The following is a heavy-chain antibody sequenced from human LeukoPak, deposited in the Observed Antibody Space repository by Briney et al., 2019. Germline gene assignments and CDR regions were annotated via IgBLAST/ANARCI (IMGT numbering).Heavy chain of an antibody. CDR2: IIPILDIT. D-gene: IGHD2-2*01. CDR1: GGTFSTYP. V-gene: IGHV1-69*02. J-gene: IGHJ3*02. CDR3: AILKRFCTSSSCQGSDGLDI. Sequence: SVKVSCKASGGTFSTYPINWVRQAPGQGLEWMGRIIPILDITNYAQKFQDRVTITADKSTITAYMELSGLRSEDTAVYYCAILKRFCTSSSCQGSDGLDIWGQGTMVTVSS.